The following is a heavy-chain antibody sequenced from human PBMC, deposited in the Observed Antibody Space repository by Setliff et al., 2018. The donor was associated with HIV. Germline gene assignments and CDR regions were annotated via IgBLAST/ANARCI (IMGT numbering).Heavy chain of an antibody. Sequence: PGGSLTLSCGASGFTFTNYWIHWIRQVPGKGLVWVSRINYDRITTSYADSVQCRFTISRDKAKNTVYLQMNSLRVEDTAIYYCAREGATTAGFDIWGHGTMVTVSS. J-gene: IGHJ3*02. V-gene: IGHV3-74*01. D-gene: IGHD6-19*01. CDR3: AREGATTAGFDI. CDR2: INYDRITT. CDR1: GFTFTNYW.